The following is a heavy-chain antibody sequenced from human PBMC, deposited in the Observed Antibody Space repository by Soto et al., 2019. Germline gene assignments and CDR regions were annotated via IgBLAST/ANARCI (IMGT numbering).Heavy chain of an antibody. CDR3: AKGGGTGTTYYYCGMDV. D-gene: IGHD1-7*01. J-gene: IGHJ6*02. Sequence: QVQLVESGGGVVQPGRSLRLSCAASGFTFSSYGMHWVRQAPGKGLEWVAVISYDGSNKYYADSVKGRFTISRDNSKNTLYLQMNGLRAEDTAVYYCAKGGGTGTTYYYCGMDVWGQGTTVTVSS. CDR1: GFTFSSYG. V-gene: IGHV3-30*18. CDR2: ISYDGSNK.